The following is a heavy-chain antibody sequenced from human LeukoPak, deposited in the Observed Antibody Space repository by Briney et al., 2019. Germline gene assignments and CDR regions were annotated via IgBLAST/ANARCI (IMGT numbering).Heavy chain of an antibody. CDR1: GGTFSSYA. J-gene: IGHJ5*02. CDR3: ARAMPGSGFNWFDP. CDR2: IIPILGIA. Sequence: ASVKVSCKASGGTFSSYAISWVRQAPGQGLEWMGRIIPILGIANYAQKFQGRVTMTRNTSISTAYMELSSLRSEDTAVYYCARAMPGSGFNWFDPWGQGTLVTVSS. V-gene: IGHV1-69*04. D-gene: IGHD1-26*01.